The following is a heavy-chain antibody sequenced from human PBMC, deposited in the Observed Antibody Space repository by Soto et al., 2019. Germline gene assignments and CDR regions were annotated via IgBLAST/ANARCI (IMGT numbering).Heavy chain of an antibody. CDR2: ISASGGST. D-gene: IGHD2-15*01. CDR1: GCPFSSYA. CDR3: AKVDEKVVVVAATDYYDSSSHPDYYSDY. V-gene: IGHV3-23*01. Sequence: GRCVRLSCAASGCPFSSYAMSLGRQSTGKGLEWVPAISASGGSTYYADSVKGRFTISRDSSKNTLYLQMNSLSADATAVCYCAKVDEKVVVVAATDYYDSSSHPDYYSDYPDQGTGVAAAS. J-gene: IGHJ4*01.